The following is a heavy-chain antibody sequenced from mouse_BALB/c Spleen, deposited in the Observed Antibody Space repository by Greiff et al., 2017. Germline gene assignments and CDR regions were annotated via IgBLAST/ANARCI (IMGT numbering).Heavy chain of an antibody. CDR2: ISDGGSYT. J-gene: IGHJ4*01. Sequence: EVKLVESGGGLVKPGGSLKLSCAASGFTFSDYYMYWVRQTPEKRLEWVATISDGGSYTYYPDSVKGRFTISRDNAKNNLYLQMSSLKSEDTAMYYCARAGYDAMDYWGQGTSVTVSS. CDR1: GFTFSDYY. V-gene: IGHV5-4*02. CDR3: ARAGYDAMDY.